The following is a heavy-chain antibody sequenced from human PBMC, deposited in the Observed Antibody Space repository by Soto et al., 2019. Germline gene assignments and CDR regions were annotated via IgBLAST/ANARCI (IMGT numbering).Heavy chain of an antibody. J-gene: IGHJ4*02. V-gene: IGHV3-23*01. CDR1: GFSFSNSA. CDR3: AKVPQWVLRYHDWFFDY. D-gene: IGHD3-9*01. CDR2: ISGSGDIT. Sequence: EVQLLESGGGLVQPGGSLRLSCAVSGFSFSNSAMTWVRQAPGKGLEWVSGISGSGDITYNTDSVKGRFAISSDTSKNVVYLQMRSLRADDTAVYYCAKVPQWVLRYHDWFFDYLCQGTLVTVSS.